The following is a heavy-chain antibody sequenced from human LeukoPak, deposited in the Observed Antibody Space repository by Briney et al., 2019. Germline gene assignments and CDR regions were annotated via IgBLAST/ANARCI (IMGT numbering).Heavy chain of an antibody. Sequence: GASVKVSCKASGGTFSSYAISWERQAPGQGLEWMGGIIPIFGTANYAQKFQGRVTITTDESTSTAYMELSSLRSEDTAVYYCARAGLRFNWFDPWGQGTLVTVSS. CDR1: GGTFSSYA. J-gene: IGHJ5*02. CDR3: ARAGLRFNWFDP. V-gene: IGHV1-69*05. D-gene: IGHD3-3*01. CDR2: IIPIFGTA.